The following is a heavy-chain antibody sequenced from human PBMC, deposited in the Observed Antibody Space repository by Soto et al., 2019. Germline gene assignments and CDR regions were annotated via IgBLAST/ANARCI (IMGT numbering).Heavy chain of an antibody. V-gene: IGHV3-9*01. CDR1: GFTFDDYA. J-gene: IGHJ3*02. CDR3: AKDCSCYKGSRSPAGCYI. Sequence: PGGSLRLSCASSGFTFDDYAMHWVRQAPGKGLEWVSSISWNSGSLAYADSVKGRFTISRDNAKKSLYLQMKSLRTEDTAFHYYAKDCSCYKGSRSPAGCYIWGQETMCTVAS. D-gene: IGHD3-10*01. CDR2: ISWNSGSL.